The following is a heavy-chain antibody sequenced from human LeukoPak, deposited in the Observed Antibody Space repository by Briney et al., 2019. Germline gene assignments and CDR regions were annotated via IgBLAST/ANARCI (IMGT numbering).Heavy chain of an antibody. V-gene: IGHV4-39*01. CDR1: GGSISSSSYY. CDR2: IYYSGST. Sequence: PSETLSLTCTVSGGSISSSSYYWGWIRQPPGKGLEWIGSIYYSGSTYYNPSLKSRVTISVDTSKNQFSLKLSSVTAADTAVYYCARHVPGYSSGWTRLTPDYYYMDAWGKGTTVTISS. CDR3: ARHVPGYSSGWTRLTPDYYYMDA. J-gene: IGHJ6*03. D-gene: IGHD6-19*01.